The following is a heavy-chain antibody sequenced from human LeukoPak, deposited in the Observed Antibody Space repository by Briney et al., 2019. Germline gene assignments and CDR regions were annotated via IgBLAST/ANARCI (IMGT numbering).Heavy chain of an antibody. CDR1: GYTFTSYS. V-gene: IGHV1-18*01. J-gene: IGHJ6*03. D-gene: IGHD1-26*01. CDR2: ISAYNGNT. CDR3: ARVRGLGAPAYYYMDV. Sequence: GASVKVSCKASGYTFTSYSISWVRQDPGQGLEWMGWISAYNGNTNDAQKLQGRDTMTTDTSPSTAYMEQWSVRDDDTAVYYCARVRGLGAPAYYYMDVWGKGTTVTISS.